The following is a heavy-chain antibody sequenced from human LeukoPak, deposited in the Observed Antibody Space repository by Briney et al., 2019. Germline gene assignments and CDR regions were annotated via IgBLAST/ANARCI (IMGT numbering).Heavy chain of an antibody. CDR3: ARDSSEFRSLIFH. CDR2: ITPMFGTA. V-gene: IGHV1-69*13. D-gene: IGHD3-9*01. Sequence: SVKVSCKASGGTFSSYAVNWVRQAPGQGLEWMGGITPMFGTAKYAQKFQGRVTITADESTSTAYMELSSLRSEDTAVYYCARDSSEFRSLIFHWGQGTLVTVSS. CDR1: GGTFSSYA. J-gene: IGHJ1*01.